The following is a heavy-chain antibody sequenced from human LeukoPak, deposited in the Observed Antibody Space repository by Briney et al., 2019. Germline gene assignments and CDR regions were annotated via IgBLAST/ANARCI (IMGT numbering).Heavy chain of an antibody. D-gene: IGHD4-23*01. J-gene: IGHJ4*02. CDR3: ARVTGATVVDY. CDR2: IYSGGST. Sequence: TGGSLRLSCAASGFTVSSTYMTWVRQAPGKGLEWVSIIYSGGSTDYADSVKGRFTISRDNSKNTLYLQMNSLRAEDTAVYYCARVTGATVVDYWGQGTLVTVSS. CDR1: GFTVSSTY. V-gene: IGHV3-53*01.